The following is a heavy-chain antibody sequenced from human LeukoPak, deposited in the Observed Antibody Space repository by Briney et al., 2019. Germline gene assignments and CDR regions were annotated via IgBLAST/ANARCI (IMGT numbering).Heavy chain of an antibody. V-gene: IGHV4-59*01. CDR2: IYYSGST. CDR3: ARTLRGYSYGLTFFDY. J-gene: IGHJ4*02. Sequence: SETLSLTCTVSGDSISSYYWSWIRQPPGKGLEWIGYIYYSGSTNYNPSLKSRVTISVDTSKNQFSLKLSSVTAADTAVYYCARTLRGYSYGLTFFDYWGRGTLVTVSS. D-gene: IGHD5-18*01. CDR1: GDSISSYY.